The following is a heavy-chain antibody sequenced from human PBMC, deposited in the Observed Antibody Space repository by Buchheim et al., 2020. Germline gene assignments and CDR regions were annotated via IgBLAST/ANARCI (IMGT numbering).Heavy chain of an antibody. D-gene: IGHD2-8*01. J-gene: IGHJ4*02. CDR3: AKDSPRRSPWSDY. Sequence: KLVESGGGLVKSGGSLRLSCAASGFTFSNHAMSWVRQAPGKGLEWVSAISGTDGSTNYADSVKGRFTISRDNSKNTLYLQMNSLRAEDTAVYYCAKDSPRRSPWSDYWGQGTL. V-gene: IGHV3-23*04. CDR1: GFTFSNHA. CDR2: ISGTDGST.